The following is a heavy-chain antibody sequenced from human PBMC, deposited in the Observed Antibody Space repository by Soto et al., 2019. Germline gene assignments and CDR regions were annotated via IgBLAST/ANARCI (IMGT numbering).Heavy chain of an antibody. Sequence: QVQLQESGPGLVKPSQTLFLTCTVSGGSISSGGYYWSWIRQHPGKGLEWIGYIYYSGSTYYNPSLKSRVTISVDTSKNQFSLKLSSVTAADTAVYYCARGEGYCSGGSCYRIYYYYGMDVWGQGTTVTVSS. CDR3: ARGEGYCSGGSCYRIYYYYGMDV. CDR1: GGSISSGGYY. V-gene: IGHV4-31*03. CDR2: IYYSGST. D-gene: IGHD2-15*01. J-gene: IGHJ6*02.